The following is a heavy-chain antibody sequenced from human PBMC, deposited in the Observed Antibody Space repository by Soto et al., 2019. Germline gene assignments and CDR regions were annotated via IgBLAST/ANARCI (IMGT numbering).Heavy chain of an antibody. CDR1: GRSVICHY. Sequence: SETLSLTCTGYGRSVICHYWGWIRQPPGKGLEWIGFIHYSGGTKYNPSLERRVTMSGDTSQNQLSLRLNSETAADTAVYYCARKSTGSGNNNWFDPWGLGTLVTVSS. J-gene: IGHJ5*02. CDR3: ARKSTGSGNNNWFDP. V-gene: IGHV4-59*02. D-gene: IGHD3-10*01. CDR2: IHYSGGT.